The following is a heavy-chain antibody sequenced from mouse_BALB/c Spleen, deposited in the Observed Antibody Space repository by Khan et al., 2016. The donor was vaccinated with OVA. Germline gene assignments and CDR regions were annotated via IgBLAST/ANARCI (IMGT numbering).Heavy chain of an antibody. J-gene: IGHJ2*01. V-gene: IGHV1-7*01. Sequence: QVQLKQSGAELAKPGASVKMSCMASGYTFTSYWMHWIKQRPGQGLELIGYINPTSGYTDYNQKFKDKATLTAYKSSSTSYIQLHSMASDDSAVYYGARDRIDSGGQGTALTVPS. CDR3: ARDRIDS. CDR1: GYTFTSYW. CDR2: INPTSGYT.